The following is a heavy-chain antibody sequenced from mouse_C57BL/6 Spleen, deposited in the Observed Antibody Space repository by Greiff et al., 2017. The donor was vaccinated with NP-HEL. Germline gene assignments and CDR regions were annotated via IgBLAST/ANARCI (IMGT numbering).Heavy chain of an antibody. J-gene: IGHJ1*03. D-gene: IGHD2-3*01. CDR3: ARDGPGYFDV. Sequence: QVQLKQPGAELVKPGASVKLSCKASGYTFTSYWMHWVKQRPGQGLEWIGMIHPNSGSTNYNEKFKSKATLTVDTSSSTAYMQLSSLTSEDSAVYYCARDGPGYFDVWGTGTTVTVSS. CDR1: GYTFTSYW. CDR2: IHPNSGST. V-gene: IGHV1-64*01.